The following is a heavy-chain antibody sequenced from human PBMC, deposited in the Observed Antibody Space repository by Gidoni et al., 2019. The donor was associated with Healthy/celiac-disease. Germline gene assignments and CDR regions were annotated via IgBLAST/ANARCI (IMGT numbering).Heavy chain of an antibody. J-gene: IGHJ4*02. V-gene: IGHV1-46*01. D-gene: IGHD6-19*01. CDR1: GYTFTSSY. Sequence: QVQLVQSGAEVKKPGASVKVSCKASGYTFTSSYIHWVRQAPGQGLEWMGIINPSGGSTSYAQKFQGRVTMTRDTSTSTVYMELSSLRSEDTAVYYCARSIGPSKKTGYSSGWYTERFDYWGQGTLVTVSS. CDR2: INPSGGST. CDR3: ARSIGPSKKTGYSSGWYTERFDY.